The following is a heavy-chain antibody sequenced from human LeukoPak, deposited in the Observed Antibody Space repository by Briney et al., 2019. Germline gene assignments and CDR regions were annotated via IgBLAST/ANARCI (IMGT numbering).Heavy chain of an antibody. CDR1: GFTFGKYW. Sequence: PGGSLRLSCVASGFTFGKYWMSWVRQAPGKGLEWVANIKLDGSEKNYVDSVKGRFTISRDNTKNSLYLQMNSLRAEDTAVYYCARDRSNYLGGCYYYGMDVWGQGTTVTVSS. D-gene: IGHD4-11*01. CDR2: IKLDGSEK. V-gene: IGHV3-7*03. J-gene: IGHJ6*02. CDR3: ARDRSNYLGGCYYYGMDV.